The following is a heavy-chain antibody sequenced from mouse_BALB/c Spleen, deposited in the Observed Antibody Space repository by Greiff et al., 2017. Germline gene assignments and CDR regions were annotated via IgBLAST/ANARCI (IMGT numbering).Heavy chain of an antibody. Sequence: VKLMESGAELMKPGASVKISCKATGYTFSSYWIEWVKQRPGHGLEWIGEILPGSGSTNYNEKFKGKATFTADTSSNTAYMQLSSLTSEDSAVYYCARSSSGDGSCDYWGQGTTLTVSS. J-gene: IGHJ2*01. CDR1: GYTFSSYW. CDR2: ILPGSGST. V-gene: IGHV1-9*01. CDR3: ARSSSGDGSCDY. D-gene: IGHD2-3*01.